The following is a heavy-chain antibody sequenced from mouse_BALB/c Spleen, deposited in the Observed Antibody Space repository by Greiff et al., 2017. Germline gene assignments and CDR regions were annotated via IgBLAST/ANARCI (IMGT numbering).Heavy chain of an antibody. CDR2: ISSGGGNT. D-gene: IGHD1-1*01. J-gene: IGHJ3*01. V-gene: IGHV5-9*03. CDR3: ARLDGSSYSAWFAY. CDR1: GFTFSSYT. Sequence: EVKLVESGGGLVKPGGSLKLSCAASGFTFSSYTMSWVRQTPEKRLEWVATISSGGGNTYYPDSVKGRFTISRDNAKNNLYLQMSSLRSEDTALYYCARLDGSSYSAWFAYWGQGTLVTVSA.